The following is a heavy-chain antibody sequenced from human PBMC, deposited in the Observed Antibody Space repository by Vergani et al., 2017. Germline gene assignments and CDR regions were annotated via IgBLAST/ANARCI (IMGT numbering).Heavy chain of an antibody. CDR3: VRARCSSPCFMSNWFDS. CDR1: GFSFSGYW. D-gene: IGHD2-2*01. Sequence: EVQLVESGGGLIHPGGSLRLSCEGSGFSFSGYWMHWVRQSPEKGLVWVSRIKSDGSITNYADSVKGRFTISRDNAKNTLYLEMNSLIGDDTAIYYCVRARCSSPCFMSNWFDSWGQGTLVTVSS. V-gene: IGHV3-74*01. CDR2: IKSDGSIT. J-gene: IGHJ5*01.